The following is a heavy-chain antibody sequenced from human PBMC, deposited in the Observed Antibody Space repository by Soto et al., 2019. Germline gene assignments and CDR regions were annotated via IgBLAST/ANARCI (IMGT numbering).Heavy chain of an antibody. D-gene: IGHD3-22*01. CDR2: INPDSGAT. Sequence: ASVKVSCKASGYTFTTYYIHWVRQAPGQGLEWMAWINPDSGATYSAPKFQGRVTVTSDTSISTASMEMSRLTSDDTAVYYCARAREEGSGYYYYYYYYYGMDVWGQGTTVTVSS. J-gene: IGHJ6*02. V-gene: IGHV1-2*02. CDR3: ARAREEGSGYYYYYYYYYGMDV. CDR1: GYTFTTYY.